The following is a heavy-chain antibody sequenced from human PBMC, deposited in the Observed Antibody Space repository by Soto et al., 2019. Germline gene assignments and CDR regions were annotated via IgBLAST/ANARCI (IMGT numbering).Heavy chain of an antibody. V-gene: IGHV1-58*01. CDR1: GSAFPATS. CDR3: SGISSGYFRSFDY. D-gene: IGHD3-22*01. J-gene: IGHJ4*02. CDR2: IIVGSGDT. Sequence: ASVQVSCKASGSAFPATSVIWVRQIRAEPPEWMGWIIVGSGDTNYALKSHGRVTLTRDMTTGTAYMQLSGLLSDDTAVCYCSGISSGYFRSFDYWGQGTLVTVSS.